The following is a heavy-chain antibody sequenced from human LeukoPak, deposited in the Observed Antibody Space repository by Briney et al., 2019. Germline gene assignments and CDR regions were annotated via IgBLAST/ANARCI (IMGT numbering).Heavy chain of an antibody. D-gene: IGHD2-21*02. CDR1: GASISSDTYY. V-gene: IGHV4-61*09. CDR3: ARAQCGGDCFSRYYYYYFYMDV. J-gene: IGHJ6*03. Sequence: SETLSLTCTVSGASISSDTYYWSWIRQPAGKELEWIGHIYTSESTHYNPSLRSRVTISLDTSKNQFSLTLTSVTAADTAVYFCARAQCGGDCFSRYYYYYFYMDVWGKGTTVTVSS. CDR2: IYTSEST.